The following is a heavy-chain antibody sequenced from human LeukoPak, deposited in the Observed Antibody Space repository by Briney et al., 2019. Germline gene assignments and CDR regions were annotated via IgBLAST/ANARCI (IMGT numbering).Heavy chain of an antibody. J-gene: IGHJ5*01. D-gene: IGHD3-16*01. CDR1: GFSFSTYS. Sequence: GGSLRLSCAASGFSFSTYSMQWVRQAPGKGLEWVSSISSSSSYIFYADSVKGRFTISRDNAKSSLCLQMNSLRAEDTAVYYRARALGGGSNWVDSWGQGTLVTVSS. CDR2: ISSSSSYI. CDR3: ARALGGGSNWVDS. V-gene: IGHV3-21*01.